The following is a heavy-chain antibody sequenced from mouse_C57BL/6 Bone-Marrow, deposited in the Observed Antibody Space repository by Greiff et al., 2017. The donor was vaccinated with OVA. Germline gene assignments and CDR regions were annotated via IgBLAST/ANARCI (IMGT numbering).Heavy chain of an antibody. CDR3: ARWGYYGSTPYWYFDV. J-gene: IGHJ1*03. D-gene: IGHD1-1*01. Sequence: VQLQQSGAELVKPGASVKISCKASGYAFSSYWMNWVKQRPGKGLEWIGQIYPGDGDTNYNGKFTGKATLTADKSSSTAYMQLSSLTSEDSAVYFCARWGYYGSTPYWYFDVWGTGTTVTVSS. CDR2: IYPGDGDT. V-gene: IGHV1-80*01. CDR1: GYAFSSYW.